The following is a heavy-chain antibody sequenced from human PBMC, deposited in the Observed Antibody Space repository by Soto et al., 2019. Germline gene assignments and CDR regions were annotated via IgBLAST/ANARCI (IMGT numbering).Heavy chain of an antibody. CDR3: AKDLQIWQNPGHYFDY. D-gene: IGHD5-18*01. CDR2: ISYDGSNK. V-gene: IGHV3-30*18. Sequence: PGGSLRLSCAASGFTFSSYGMHWVRHAPGKGLEWVAVISYDGSNKYYADSVKGRFTISRDNSKNTLYLQMNSLRAEDTAVYYCAKDLQIWQNPGHYFDYWGQGTLVTVSP. J-gene: IGHJ4*02. CDR1: GFTFSSYG.